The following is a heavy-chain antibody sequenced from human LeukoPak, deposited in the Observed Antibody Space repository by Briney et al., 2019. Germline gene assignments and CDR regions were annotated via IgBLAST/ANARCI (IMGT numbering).Heavy chain of an antibody. V-gene: IGHV4-34*01. Sequence: SETLSLTCAVYGGSFSGYYWSWIRQPPGKGLEWIGEINHSGSTNYNPSLKSRVTISVDTSKNQFSLKLSSVTAADTAAYYCARGAYVWGSYRHTLYGMDVWGQGTTVTVSS. CDR3: ARGAYVWGSYRHTLYGMDV. CDR1: GGSFSGYY. J-gene: IGHJ6*02. D-gene: IGHD3-16*02. CDR2: INHSGST.